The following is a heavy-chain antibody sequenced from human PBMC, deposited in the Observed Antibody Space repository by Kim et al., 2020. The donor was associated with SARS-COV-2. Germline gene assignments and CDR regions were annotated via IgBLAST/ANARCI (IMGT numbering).Heavy chain of an antibody. CDR3: ARDTLWFGELLYHYYYYYGMDV. Sequence: ASVKVSCKASGYTFTSYAMNWVRQAPGQGLEWMGWINTNTGNPTYAQGFTGRFVFSLDTSVSTAYLQISSLKAEDTAVYYCARDTLWFGELLYHYYYYYGMDVWGQGTTVTVSS. J-gene: IGHJ6*02. CDR2: INTNTGNP. D-gene: IGHD3-10*01. CDR1: GYTFTSYA. V-gene: IGHV7-4-1*02.